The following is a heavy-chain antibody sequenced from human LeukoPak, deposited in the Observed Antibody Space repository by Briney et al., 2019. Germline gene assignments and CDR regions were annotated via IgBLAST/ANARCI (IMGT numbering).Heavy chain of an antibody. J-gene: IGHJ3*02. CDR2: IDTSGST. Sequence: SETLSLTCTVSGGTISSYYWSWIRQPAGKGLEWIGRIDTSGSTNYKPPLKSRVNMSVDTSKNHFSLELSSVTAADTAVYYCARDSVNSSGWYVVADGAFDIWGQGTMVTVSS. CDR1: GGTISSYY. V-gene: IGHV4-4*07. CDR3: ARDSVNSSGWYVVADGAFDI. D-gene: IGHD6-19*01.